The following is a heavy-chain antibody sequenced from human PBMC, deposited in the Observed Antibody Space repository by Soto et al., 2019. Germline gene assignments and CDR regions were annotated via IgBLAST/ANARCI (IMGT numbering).Heavy chain of an antibody. CDR3: AHSVVAGLGYYFDY. CDR2: IYWDDDK. Sequence: SGPTLVNPTQTLTLTCTLSGFSLSSTRVAVGWIRQPPGKALEWLALIYWDDDKRYSPFLKSRLTITKDTSKNQVVLTMTNMDPVDTATYYCAHSVVAGLGYYFDYWGQGTLVTVSS. J-gene: IGHJ4*02. D-gene: IGHD6-19*01. V-gene: IGHV2-5*02. CDR1: GFSLSSTRVA.